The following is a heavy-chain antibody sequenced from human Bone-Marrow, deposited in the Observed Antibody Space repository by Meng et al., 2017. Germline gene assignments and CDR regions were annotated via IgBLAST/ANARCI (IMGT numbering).Heavy chain of an antibody. CDR2: INWNGGST. CDR1: GFTFDDYG. CDR3: ARGITVAGTKYYCDY. J-gene: IGHJ4*02. D-gene: IGHD6-19*01. Sequence: GESLKISCAASGFTFDDYGMNWVRQAPGKGLEWVSIINWNGGSTGYADSVKGRFIISRDNAKNSLYLQMNSLRAEDTALYYCARGITVAGTKYYCDYWGQGTLVTVSS. V-gene: IGHV3-20*04.